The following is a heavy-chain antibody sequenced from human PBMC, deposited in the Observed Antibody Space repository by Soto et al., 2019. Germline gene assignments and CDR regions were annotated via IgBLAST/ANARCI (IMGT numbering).Heavy chain of an antibody. V-gene: IGHV5-51*01. CDR2: IYPGDSDT. CDR1: GYSFTSYW. J-gene: IGHJ6*02. D-gene: IGHD3-3*01. CDR3: AREAYDFWSGYNTQGGYGMDV. Sequence: GESLKISCKGSGYSFTSYWIGWVRQMPGKGLEWMGIIYPGDSDTRYSPSFQGQVTISADKSISTAYLQWSSLKASDTAMYYCAREAYDFWSGYNTQGGYGMDVSGESRTVT.